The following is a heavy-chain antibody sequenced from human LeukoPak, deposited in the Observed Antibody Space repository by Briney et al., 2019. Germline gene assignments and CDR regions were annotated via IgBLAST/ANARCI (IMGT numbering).Heavy chain of an antibody. D-gene: IGHD2-2*01. Sequence: ASVKVSCKASGYTFTGYYMHWVRQAPGQGLEWMGWINPNSGGTNYAQKFQGRVTMTRDTSISTAYMELSRLRSDDTAVYYCARPCSSTSCYLVGSPLYDYWGQGTLVTVSS. V-gene: IGHV1-2*02. CDR1: GYTFTGYY. CDR3: ARPCSSTSCYLVGSPLYDY. CDR2: INPNSGGT. J-gene: IGHJ4*02.